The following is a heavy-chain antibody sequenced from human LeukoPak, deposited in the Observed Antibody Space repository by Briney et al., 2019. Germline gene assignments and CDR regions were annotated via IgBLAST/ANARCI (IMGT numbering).Heavy chain of an antibody. J-gene: IGHJ4*02. V-gene: IGHV4-59*11. CDR2: IYYSGST. CDR1: GGSISSHY. CDR3: ARGYCSSTSCYLRY. Sequence: SETLSLTCTVSGGSISSHYWSWIRQPPGKGLEWIGYIYYSGSTNYNPSLKSRVTISVDTFKNQFSLKLSSVTAADTAVYYCARGYCSSTSCYLRYWGQGTLVTVSS. D-gene: IGHD2-2*01.